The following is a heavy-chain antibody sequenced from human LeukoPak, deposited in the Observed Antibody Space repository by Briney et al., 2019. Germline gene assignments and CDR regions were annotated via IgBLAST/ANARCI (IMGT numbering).Heavy chain of an antibody. V-gene: IGHV4-39*01. Sequence: SETLSLTCTVSGGSISSSSYNWGWIRQPPGKGLEWIGNIYYTGRTYYNPSLKSRVTISVDTSKNQFSLKLSSVTAADTAVYFCARHSRGVTSAYYFWIDPWGQGTLVTVSS. CDR2: IYYTGRT. J-gene: IGHJ5*02. CDR1: GGSISSSSYN. D-gene: IGHD2/OR15-2a*01. CDR3: ARHSRGVTSAYYFWIDP.